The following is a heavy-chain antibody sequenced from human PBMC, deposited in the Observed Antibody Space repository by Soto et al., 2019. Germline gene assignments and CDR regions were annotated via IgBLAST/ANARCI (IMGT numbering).Heavy chain of an antibody. J-gene: IGHJ4*02. D-gene: IGHD5-18*01. Sequence: PGGSLRLSCAASGINFKSSVMNWVRQAPGKGLEWVSTISGSGTGTYYAESVKGRFTISRDNSRNTLFLQMNSLRVEDTAIYYCAKLSAYSSGYFWGPGTLVTVSS. CDR2: ISGSGTGT. CDR3: AKLSAYSSGYF. V-gene: IGHV3-23*01. CDR1: GINFKSSV.